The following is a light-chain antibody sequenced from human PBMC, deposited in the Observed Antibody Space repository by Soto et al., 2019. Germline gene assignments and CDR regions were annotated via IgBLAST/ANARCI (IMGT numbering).Light chain of an antibody. CDR2: DAS. V-gene: IGKV3-11*01. CDR1: QSVTDF. J-gene: IGKJ1*01. Sequence: EIVLTQSPVTLSLSPGERATLSCRASQSVTDFLAWYQQKPGQAPRLLIYDASNRATGIPARFSGSGSGTDFTLTISSLQTDDFSTYYCQQYHSYWTFGQGTKVDIK. CDR3: QQYHSYWT.